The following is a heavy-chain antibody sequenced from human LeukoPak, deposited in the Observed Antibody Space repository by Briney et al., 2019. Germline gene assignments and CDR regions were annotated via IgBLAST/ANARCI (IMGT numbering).Heavy chain of an antibody. V-gene: IGHV4-38-2*02. CDR3: ARDPSQDIVVVPAAPSLEWLYNWFDP. CDR1: GYSISSGYY. CDR2: IYHSGST. D-gene: IGHD2-2*01. J-gene: IGHJ5*02. Sequence: SETLSLTCTVSGYSISSGYYWGWIRQPPGKGLEWIGSIYHSGSTYYNPSLKSRVTISVDTSKNQFSLKLSSVTAADTAVYYCARDPSQDIVVVPAAPSLEWLYNWFDPWGQGTLVTVSS.